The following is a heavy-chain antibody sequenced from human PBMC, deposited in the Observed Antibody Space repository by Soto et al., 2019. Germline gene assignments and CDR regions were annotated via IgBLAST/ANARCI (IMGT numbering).Heavy chain of an antibody. CDR1: GFTFSSYA. CDR2: ISGRGGST. V-gene: IGHV3-23*01. D-gene: IGHD6-19*01. J-gene: IGHJ4*02. Sequence: EVQLLESGGGLVQPGGSLRLSCAASGFTFSSYAMNWFRQAPGKGLEWVSVISGRGGSTYYADSVKGRFTISRDNSKNTLYLQMNSLRAEDTVVYYCARRSSGWYFDYWGQGTLVTVPS. CDR3: ARRSSGWYFDY.